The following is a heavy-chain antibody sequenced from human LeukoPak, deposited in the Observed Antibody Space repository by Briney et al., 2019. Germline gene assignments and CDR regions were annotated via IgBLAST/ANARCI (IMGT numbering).Heavy chain of an antibody. CDR1: GFTFSSYA. J-gene: IGHJ4*02. D-gene: IGHD2-2*01. V-gene: IGHV3-23*01. CDR2: ISVSGGSI. Sequence: PGGSLRLSCAASGFTFSSYAMSWVRQAPGKGLEWVSAISVSGGSIYYADSVKGRFTISRDNSKNTLYLQMNSLRAEDTAVYYCAKWGIGIGPAARPGGRGGDYWGQGTLVTVSS. CDR3: AKWGIGIGPAARPGGRGGDY.